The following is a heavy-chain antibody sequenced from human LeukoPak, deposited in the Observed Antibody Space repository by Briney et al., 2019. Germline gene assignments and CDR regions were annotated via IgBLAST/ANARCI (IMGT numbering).Heavy chain of an antibody. CDR1: GITFRTYA. Sequence: GGSLRLSCAASGITFRTYAMSCVRQAPGKGLEWVSAISGSGGSTYYADSVKGRFTISRDNSKDTLYLQMSSLRDDDTAVYYCAEDLIVYYRLCGSWRQGTLVTVSS. CDR2: ISGSGGST. J-gene: IGHJ4*02. CDR3: AEDLIVYYRLCGS. V-gene: IGHV3-23*01. D-gene: IGHD2-8*01.